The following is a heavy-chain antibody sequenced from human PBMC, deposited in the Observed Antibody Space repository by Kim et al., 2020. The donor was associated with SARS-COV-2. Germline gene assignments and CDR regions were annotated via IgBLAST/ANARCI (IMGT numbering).Heavy chain of an antibody. CDR1: GYSFTSYW. D-gene: IGHD6-13*01. J-gene: IGHJ6*02. V-gene: IGHV5-51*01. Sequence: GESLKISCKGSGYSFTSYWIGWVRQMPGKGLEWMGIIYPGDSDTRYSPSFQGQVTISADKSISTAYLQWSSLKASDTAMDYCARAYSGYSSRYGMDVWGQGTTVTVSS. CDR3: ARAYSGYSSRYGMDV. CDR2: IYPGDSDT.